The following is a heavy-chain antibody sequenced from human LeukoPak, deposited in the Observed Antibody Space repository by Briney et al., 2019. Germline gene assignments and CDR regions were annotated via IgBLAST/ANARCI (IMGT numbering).Heavy chain of an antibody. CDR2: ISSDGNTK. Sequence: GTSLRLSCAGSGASLSSFALHWVRQAPGKGLEWVAVISSDGNTKYYSGSVKGRFSISRDNSKNTVYLQMNSLRAEDTAVYYCARGGDYGDDNWGQGTLVTVSS. V-gene: IGHV3-30*14. D-gene: IGHD4-17*01. CDR3: ARGGDYGDDN. J-gene: IGHJ4*02. CDR1: GASLSSFA.